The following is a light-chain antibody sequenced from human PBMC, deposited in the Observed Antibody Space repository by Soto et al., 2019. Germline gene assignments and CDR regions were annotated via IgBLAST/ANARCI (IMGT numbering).Light chain of an antibody. V-gene: IGKV3-11*01. J-gene: IGKJ2*01. CDR1: QSVSSY. CDR2: DAS. Sequence: EIVLTQSPATLSLSPGERATLSCRASQSVSSYLAWYQQKPGQAPRLLIYDASNRATGIPARFSGSGYGTDFTLTISSLEPEDFAVYYCQQRSNWPRVYTFGQGTKLEIK. CDR3: QQRSNWPRVYT.